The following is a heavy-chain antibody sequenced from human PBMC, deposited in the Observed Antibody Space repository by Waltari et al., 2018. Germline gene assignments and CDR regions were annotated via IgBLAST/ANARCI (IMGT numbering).Heavy chain of an antibody. CDR1: GLTFGGCA. J-gene: IGHJ6*03. Sequence: EVQLVESGGGLVQPGRSLRLSCASFGLTFGGCAMHWVRAAAGKGLEWVSSISLNSGDLDYADSVKDRFTISRDNAKNSLYLQMNSLRPEDTALYYCTKGPNYYYYYMDVWGKGTTVTVSS. V-gene: IGHV3-9*01. CDR3: TKGPNYYYYYMDV. CDR2: ISLNSGDL. D-gene: IGHD3-10*01.